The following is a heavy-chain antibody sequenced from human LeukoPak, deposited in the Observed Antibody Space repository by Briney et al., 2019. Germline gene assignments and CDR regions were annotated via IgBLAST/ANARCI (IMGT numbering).Heavy chain of an antibody. V-gene: IGHV3-48*01. D-gene: IGHD6-19*01. CDR1: GFTFSSYG. CDR2: ISPSGSTI. J-gene: IGHJ4*02. CDR3: AREHTPFGSGCTAAY. Sequence: GGSLRLSXAASGFTFSSYGMNWVRQAPGKGLEWVSYISPSGSTIYYADSGKGRFTISRDNAKNSLYLQMNSLRAEDTAVYYCAREHTPFGSGCTAAYWGQGTLVTVSS.